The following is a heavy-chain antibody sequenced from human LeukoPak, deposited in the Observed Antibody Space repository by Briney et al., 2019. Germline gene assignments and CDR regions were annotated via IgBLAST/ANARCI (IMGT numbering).Heavy chain of an antibody. CDR1: GYTSTDYY. V-gene: IGHV1-2*02. CDR2: INPNSGGT. J-gene: IGHJ3*02. Sequence: ASVKVSCKASGYTSTDYYAHWVRQAPGQGPEWMGWINPNSGGTNYVQKFQGRVTMTRDTSISTAYMELSRLRSDDTAVYYCARVSRWLQLKAFDIWGQGTMVTVSS. D-gene: IGHD5-24*01. CDR3: ARVSRWLQLKAFDI.